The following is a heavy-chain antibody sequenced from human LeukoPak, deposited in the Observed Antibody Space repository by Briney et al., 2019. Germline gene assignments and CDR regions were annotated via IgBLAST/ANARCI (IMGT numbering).Heavy chain of an antibody. Sequence: GGSLRLSCAASGFTFSSYGMHWVRQAPGKGREWVAVILYDGSNKYYADSVKGRFTISRDNSKNTLYLQMNSLRAEDTAVYYCARDGGYCSGGSCYSALYYFDYWGQGTLVTVSS. CDR2: ILYDGSNK. J-gene: IGHJ4*02. V-gene: IGHV3-33*01. CDR1: GFTFSSYG. D-gene: IGHD2-15*01. CDR3: ARDGGYCSGGSCYSALYYFDY.